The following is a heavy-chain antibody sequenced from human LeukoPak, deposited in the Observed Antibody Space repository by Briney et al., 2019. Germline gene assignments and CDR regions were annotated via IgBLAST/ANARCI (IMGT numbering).Heavy chain of an antibody. D-gene: IGHD2-15*01. CDR2: IFPGDSDT. CDR3: ASEYCSGGNCYFDY. J-gene: IGHJ4*02. Sequence: GESLKISCKGSEYSFATYWIGWVRQMPGQGLEWMGIIFPGDSDTRYSPSFQGQVTISADKSISTAYLQWSSLRASDTAIYYCASEYCSGGNCYFDYWGQGTLVTVSS. CDR1: EYSFATYW. V-gene: IGHV5-51*01.